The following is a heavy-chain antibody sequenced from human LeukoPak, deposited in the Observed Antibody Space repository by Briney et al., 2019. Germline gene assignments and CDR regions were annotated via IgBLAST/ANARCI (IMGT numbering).Heavy chain of an antibody. CDR2: ISNDSVDK. CDR3: ARRDWVSGAVRAFDI. J-gene: IGHJ3*02. D-gene: IGHD3-3*01. V-gene: IGHV3-11*04. CDR1: GFMFSDYY. Sequence: GGSLGLSCVGSGFMFSDYYMSWIRQAPGKGLEWVSYISNDSVDKYYVDSVRGRFTISRDNAKKSMYLQMSGLRVEDTAVYYCARRDWVSGAVRAFDIWGQGTMVTVSS.